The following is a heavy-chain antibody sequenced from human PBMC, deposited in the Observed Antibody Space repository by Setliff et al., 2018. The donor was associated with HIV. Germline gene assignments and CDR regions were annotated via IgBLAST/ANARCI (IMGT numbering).Heavy chain of an antibody. CDR2: INHSGST. D-gene: IGHD3-9*01. Sequence: SETLSLTCGIYGGSFSDYYWSWIRQPPGKGLEWIGEINHSGSTNYNPSLKSRATISIDTSKNQLSLKLSSVSAADTAVYYCARDNGRYFDRGWFDPWGQGALVTVS. J-gene: IGHJ5*02. V-gene: IGHV4-34*01. CDR1: GGSFSDYY. CDR3: ARDNGRYFDRGWFDP.